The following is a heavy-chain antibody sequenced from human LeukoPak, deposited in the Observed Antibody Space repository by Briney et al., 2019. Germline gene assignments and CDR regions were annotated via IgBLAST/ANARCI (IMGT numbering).Heavy chain of an antibody. Sequence: ASVKVSFKASGYTFTRYAMHWVRQAPGQRLEWMGWINAGNGNTKYSQKLQGRVTMTTDTSTSTAYMELRSLRSDDTAVYYCARVKKGTYYDFWSGYLRYFDYWGQGTLVTVSS. V-gene: IGHV1-3*01. J-gene: IGHJ4*02. CDR2: INAGNGNT. CDR1: GYTFTRYA. D-gene: IGHD3-3*01. CDR3: ARVKKGTYYDFWSGYLRYFDY.